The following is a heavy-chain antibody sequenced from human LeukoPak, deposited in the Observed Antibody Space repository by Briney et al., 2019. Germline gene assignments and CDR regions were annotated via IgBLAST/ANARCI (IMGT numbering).Heavy chain of an antibody. CDR1: GGTFSSYA. CDR3: ATIAAAGSGGIDY. CDR2: IIPIFGTA. D-gene: IGHD6-13*01. V-gene: IGHV1-69*13. Sequence: SVKVSCKASGGTFSSYAISWVRQAPGQGLEWMGGIIPIFGTANYAQKFQGRVTITADESTSTAYMELSSLRSEDTAVYYCATIAAAGSGGIDYWGQGTLVTVSS. J-gene: IGHJ4*02.